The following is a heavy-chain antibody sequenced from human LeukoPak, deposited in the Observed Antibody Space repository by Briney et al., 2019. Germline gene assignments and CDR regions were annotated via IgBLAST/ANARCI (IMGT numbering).Heavy chain of an antibody. Sequence: ASVKVSCKASGYTFTRYVMNWVRQAPGQGLEWMGWINTNTGNPTYAQGFTGRFVFSLDTSVSTAYLQISSLKAGDTAVYYCARRPYCTNGVCYGELGFDPWGQGTLVTVSS. CDR1: GYTFTRYV. J-gene: IGHJ5*02. V-gene: IGHV7-4-1*02. CDR2: INTNTGNP. CDR3: ARRPYCTNGVCYGELGFDP. D-gene: IGHD2-8*01.